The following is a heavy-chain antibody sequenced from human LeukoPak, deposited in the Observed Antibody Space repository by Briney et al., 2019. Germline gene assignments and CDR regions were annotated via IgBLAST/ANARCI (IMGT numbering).Heavy chain of an antibody. CDR3: ARAADCSSTSCYTKLYNWFDP. V-gene: IGHV1-2*02. CDR1: GYTFTGYY. D-gene: IGHD2-2*02. Sequence: ASVKVSCKASGYTFTGYYMHWVRQAPGQGLEWMGWINPNSGGTNYAQKFQGRATMTRDTSISTAYMELSRLRSDDTAVYYCARAADCSSTSCYTKLYNWFDPWGQGTLVTVSS. J-gene: IGHJ5*02. CDR2: INPNSGGT.